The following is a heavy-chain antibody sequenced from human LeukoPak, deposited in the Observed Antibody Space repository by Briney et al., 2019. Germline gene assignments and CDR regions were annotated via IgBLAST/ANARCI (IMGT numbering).Heavy chain of an antibody. J-gene: IGHJ4*02. CDR2: IYYSGST. Sequence: SETLSLTRTVSGGSISSSSYYWGWIRQPPGKGLEWIGSIYYSGSTYYNPSLKSRVTISVDTSKNQFSLKLSSVTAADTAVYYCAKDEGPAAGTKDYYFDYWGQGTLVTVSS. D-gene: IGHD6-13*01. CDR1: GGSISSSSYY. CDR3: AKDEGPAAGTKDYYFDY. V-gene: IGHV4-39*01.